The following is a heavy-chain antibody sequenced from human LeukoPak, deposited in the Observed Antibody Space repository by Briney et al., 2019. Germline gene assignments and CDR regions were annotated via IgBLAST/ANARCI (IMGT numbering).Heavy chain of an antibody. Sequence: GGSLRLSCAASGFTFSSYSMNWVRQAPGKGLEWVSSISGSSTYIYYADSVKGRFTISRDNAKNSLYLQMNSLRAEDTAVYYCARNDYGESWFDPWGQGTLVTVSS. CDR1: GFTFSSYS. V-gene: IGHV3-21*01. D-gene: IGHD4-17*01. J-gene: IGHJ5*02. CDR3: ARNDYGESWFDP. CDR2: ISGSSTYI.